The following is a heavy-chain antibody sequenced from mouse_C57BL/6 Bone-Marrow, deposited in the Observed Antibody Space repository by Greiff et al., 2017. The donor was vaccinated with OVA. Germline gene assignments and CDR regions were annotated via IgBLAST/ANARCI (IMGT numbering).Heavy chain of an antibody. V-gene: IGHV1-78*01. J-gene: IGHJ4*01. CDR2: IYPRDGST. CDR1: GYTFTDHT. CDR3: ARGGRREYYAMDY. Sequence: QVQLQQSDAELVKPGASVKISCTVSGYTFTDHTIHWMKQRPEQGLEWIGYIYPRDGSTKYNEKFKGKATLTADKSSSTAYMQLNSLTSEDSAVYFGARGGRREYYAMDYWGQGTSVTVSS. D-gene: IGHD3-3*01.